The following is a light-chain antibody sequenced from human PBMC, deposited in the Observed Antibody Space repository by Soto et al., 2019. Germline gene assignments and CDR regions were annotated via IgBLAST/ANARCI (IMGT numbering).Light chain of an antibody. CDR1: QSLLHSNGYNY. CDR3: MQALQTPLT. V-gene: IGKV2-28*01. J-gene: IGKJ4*01. Sequence: DLVMTPSPLSLPVTPGEPASISCRSSQSLLHSNGYNYLDWYLQKPGQSPQLLIYLGSNRASGVPDRVSGSGSGTDFTLKISRVEAEDVGVYYCMQALQTPLTFGGGTKVEIK. CDR2: LGS.